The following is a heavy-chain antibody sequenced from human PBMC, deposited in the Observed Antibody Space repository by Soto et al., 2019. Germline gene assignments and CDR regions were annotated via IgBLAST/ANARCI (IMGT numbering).Heavy chain of an antibody. CDR1: GDSIIGIYH. V-gene: IGHV4-38-2*01. J-gene: IGHJ4*02. CDR3: ARMRGSGRHFDY. CDR2: IFHTGTT. D-gene: IGHD2-15*01. Sequence: SETLSLTCAVSGDSIIGIYHWAWIRQPPGRSLEWIASIFHTGTTYCTPSLQSRVTISVDTSKNQFSLKLSSVTAADTAVYYCARMRGSGRHFDYWGQGTLVTVSS.